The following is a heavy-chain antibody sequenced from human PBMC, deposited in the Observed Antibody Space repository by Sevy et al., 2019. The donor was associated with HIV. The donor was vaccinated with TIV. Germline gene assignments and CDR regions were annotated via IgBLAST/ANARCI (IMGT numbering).Heavy chain of an antibody. CDR3: ARDSTIKYYDSSGYHYRYFQH. CDR1: GFTFGSYW. V-gene: IGHV3-7*01. J-gene: IGHJ1*01. CDR2: IKQDGSEK. D-gene: IGHD3-22*01. Sequence: GGSLRLSCAASGFTFGSYWMSWVRQAPGKGLEWVANIKQDGSEKYYVDSVKGRFTISRDNAKNSLYLQMNSLRAEDTAVYYCARDSTIKYYDSSGYHYRYFQHWGQGTLVTVSS.